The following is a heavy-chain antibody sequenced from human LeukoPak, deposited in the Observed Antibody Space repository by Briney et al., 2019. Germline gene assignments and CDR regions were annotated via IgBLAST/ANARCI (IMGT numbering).Heavy chain of an antibody. CDR2: INPNSGDT. CDR3: ARVRTRVVSPFDY. D-gene: IGHD3-22*01. V-gene: IGHV1-2*02. J-gene: IGHJ4*02. Sequence: ASVKVSCKASGYTFTGYYMHWVRQAPGQGLEWMGWINPNSGDTNYAQKFQGRATMTRDTSISTAYMELSRLRSDDTAVYYCARVRTRVVSPFDYWGQGTLVTVSS. CDR1: GYTFTGYY.